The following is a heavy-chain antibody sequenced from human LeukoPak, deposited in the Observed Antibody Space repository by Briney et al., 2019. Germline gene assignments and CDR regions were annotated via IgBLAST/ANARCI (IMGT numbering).Heavy chain of an antibody. CDR2: FDPEDGET. Sequence: GASVKVSCKVSGYTLTELSMHWVRQAPGKGLEWMGGFDPEDGETIYAQKFQGRVTMTEGTSTDTAYMELSSLRSEDTAVYYCATSRTRYCSSTSCYNPIFDYWGQGTLVTVSS. CDR1: GYTLTELS. V-gene: IGHV1-24*01. D-gene: IGHD2-2*02. J-gene: IGHJ4*02. CDR3: ATSRTRYCSSTSCYNPIFDY.